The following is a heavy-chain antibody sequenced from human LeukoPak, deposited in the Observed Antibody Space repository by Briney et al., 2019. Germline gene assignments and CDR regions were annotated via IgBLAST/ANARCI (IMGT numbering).Heavy chain of an antibody. J-gene: IGHJ5*01. D-gene: IGHD3-22*01. CDR3: ARERITMIHGWFDS. V-gene: IGHV1-2*02. Sequence: ASVKVSCKASGYTFTDYYMHWVRQAPGQGLEWMGWINPDTGDTNYAQRFQGRVTMTRDTSISTAYMELSRLRSDDTAVYYCARERITMIHGWFDSWGQGTLVTVSS. CDR2: INPDTGDT. CDR1: GYTFTDYY.